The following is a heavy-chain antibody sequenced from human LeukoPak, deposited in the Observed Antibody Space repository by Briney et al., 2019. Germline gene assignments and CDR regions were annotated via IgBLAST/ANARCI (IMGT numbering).Heavy chain of an antibody. CDR2: VSYDGSNK. CDR3: AKWERREYWFDP. D-gene: IGHD1-1*01. Sequence: GGSLRLSCAASGFTFSSYAMHWVRQAPGKGLEWVAVVSYDGSNKYYAESVKGRFTISRDNSKNTLYLQMNSLRAEDTAVYYCAKWERREYWFDPWGQGTLVTVSS. J-gene: IGHJ5*02. V-gene: IGHV3-30-3*02. CDR1: GFTFSSYA.